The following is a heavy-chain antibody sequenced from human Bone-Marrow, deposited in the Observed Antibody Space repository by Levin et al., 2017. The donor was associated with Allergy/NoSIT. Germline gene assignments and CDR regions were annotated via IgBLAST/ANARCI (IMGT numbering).Heavy chain of an antibody. CDR3: ARQYL. V-gene: IGHV3-30-3*01. CDR1: GYTFSDYA. D-gene: IGHD2-2*01. Sequence: TGGSLRLSCAVSGYTFSDYAMHWVRQAPGKGLEWVAVISDDGSTKYYAESVKGRFTISRDNSKSTLFLQMNSLRADDTASYYCARQYLWGQGTQVTVSS. CDR2: ISDDGSTK. J-gene: IGHJ4*02.